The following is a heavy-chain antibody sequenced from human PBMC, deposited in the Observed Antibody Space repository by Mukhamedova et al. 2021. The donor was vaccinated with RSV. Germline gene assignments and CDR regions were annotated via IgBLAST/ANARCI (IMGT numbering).Heavy chain of an antibody. CDR2: IWYDGSNK. J-gene: IGHJ1*01. CDR3: ARGVSSSNQRGYFQH. CDR1: SSYG. D-gene: IGHD6-13*01. V-gene: IGHV3-33*01. Sequence: SSYGMHWVRQAPGKGLEWVAVIWYDGSNKYYADSVKGRFTISRDNSKNTLYLQMNSLRAEDTAVYYCARGVSSSNQRGYFQHWG.